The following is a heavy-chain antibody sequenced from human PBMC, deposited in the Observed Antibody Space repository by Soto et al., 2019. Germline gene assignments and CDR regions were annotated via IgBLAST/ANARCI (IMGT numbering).Heavy chain of an antibody. CDR3: ARPRERATSWDAFDI. D-gene: IGHD1-26*01. Sequence: QVQLVQSGAEVKKPGSSVKVSCKASGGTFSSYAISWVRQAPGQGLEWMGGIIPIFGTANYAQKFQGRVRITADESTSTAYMELSSVRSEDTVVYYCARPRERATSWDAFDIWGQGTMVTVSS. CDR2: IIPIFGTA. CDR1: GGTFSSYA. V-gene: IGHV1-69*01. J-gene: IGHJ3*02.